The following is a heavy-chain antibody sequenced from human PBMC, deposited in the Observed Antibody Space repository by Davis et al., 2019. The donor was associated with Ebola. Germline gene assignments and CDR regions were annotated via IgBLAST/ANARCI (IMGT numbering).Heavy chain of an antibody. Sequence: PGGSLRLSCAASGFMFSDFWMSWVRQAPGRGLEWVAKIKQDGSDTYYLSSVKGRFTISSDNAKHSLYLHINSLRAEDTALYYCAKDSGWQMSPWGQGTLVTVSS. D-gene: IGHD6-25*01. CDR3: AKDSGWQMSP. CDR1: GFMFSDFW. V-gene: IGHV3-7*01. J-gene: IGHJ5*02. CDR2: IKQDGSDT.